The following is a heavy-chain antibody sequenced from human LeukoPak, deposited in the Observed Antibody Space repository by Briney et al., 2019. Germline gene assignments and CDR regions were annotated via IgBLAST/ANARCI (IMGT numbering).Heavy chain of an antibody. CDR2: IYYSGST. V-gene: IGHV4-59*08. D-gene: IGHD3-10*01. CDR1: GGSISSYY. CDR3: ARASATNWFDP. Sequence: SETLSLTCTVSGGSISSYYWSWIRQPPGKGLEWIGCIYYSGSTNYNPSLKSRVTISVDTSKNQFSLKLSSVTAADTAVYYCARASATNWFDPWGQGTLVTVSS. J-gene: IGHJ5*02.